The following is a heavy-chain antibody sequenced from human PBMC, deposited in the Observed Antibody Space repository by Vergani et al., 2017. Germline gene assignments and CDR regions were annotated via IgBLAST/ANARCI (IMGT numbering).Heavy chain of an antibody. D-gene: IGHD3-10*01. CDR2: ISYDGTYE. J-gene: IGHJ4*02. CDR3: ANIPGVWFGDREGGFDY. Sequence: QVQLVESGGGVVQPGRSLRLSCAASGFNFGYYAMHWFRQAPGRGLEWVATISYDGTYEYYIESVKGRFTISRDNFKNTLSLQMNSLRPEDTALYYCANIPGVWFGDREGGFDYWGLGTLVTVSS. V-gene: IGHV3-30*04. CDR1: GFNFGYYA.